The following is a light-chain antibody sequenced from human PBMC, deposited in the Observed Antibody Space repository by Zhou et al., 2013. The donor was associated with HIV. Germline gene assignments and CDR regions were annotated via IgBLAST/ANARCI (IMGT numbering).Light chain of an antibody. CDR3: QRYGSSSYS. Sequence: EFVLTQSPGTLSLSPGERATLSCWASQSVASAHLAWYQQKPGQTPRLLIYGASSRATGIPDRFSGSGSGTDFTLTINRLEPEDFAVYYCQRYGSSSYSFGQGTKLEIK. CDR2: GAS. V-gene: IGKV3-20*01. CDR1: QSVASAH. J-gene: IGKJ2*01.